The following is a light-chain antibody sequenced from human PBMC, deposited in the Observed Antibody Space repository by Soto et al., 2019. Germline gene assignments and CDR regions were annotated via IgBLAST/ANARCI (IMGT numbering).Light chain of an antibody. V-gene: IGKV3-20*01. CDR1: QSVTGTN. CDR2: DAV. J-gene: IGKJ2*01. CDR3: HQYGSSLGT. Sequence: IVLSQSPVTLFLSPGEGATLSCRASQSVTGTNFAWYQQRAGQAHRLLIYDAVRRATGIPDRFSGSGSGTDFTLTISRLEPEDFAVYYCHQYGSSLGTFGQGTKVEI.